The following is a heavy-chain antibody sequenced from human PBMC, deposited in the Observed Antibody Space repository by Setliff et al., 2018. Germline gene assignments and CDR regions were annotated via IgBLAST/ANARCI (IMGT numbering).Heavy chain of an antibody. CDR2: FYTSGIT. CDR1: GGSISSGSYY. D-gene: IGHD6-13*01. CDR3: ARQPYSTTYYYYYYYMDV. V-gene: IGHV4-61*09. J-gene: IGHJ6*03. Sequence: SETLSLTCTVSGGSISSGSYYWTWIRQPAGKGLEWIGHFYTSGITSYNPSLKSRVTMSIDTSKNQFSLNLNSVTAADTAVYYCARQPYSTTYYYYYYYMDVWGKGTTVTVSS.